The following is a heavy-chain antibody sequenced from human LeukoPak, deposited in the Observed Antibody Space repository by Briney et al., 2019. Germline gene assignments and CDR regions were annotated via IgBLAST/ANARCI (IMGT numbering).Heavy chain of an antibody. CDR3: ARHPGRAPYDY. J-gene: IGHJ4*02. CDR1: GGSSSSSSYY. Sequence: SETLSPTCTVSGGSSSSSSYYGGWIRQPPRKWLEWIWSSYYSASPYYHPSLKSRVTISVETSKNQFSLKLTSVTAAETAVYYCARHPGRAPYDYWGQGTLVTVSS. CDR2: SYYSASP. D-gene: IGHD2-15*01. V-gene: IGHV4-39*01.